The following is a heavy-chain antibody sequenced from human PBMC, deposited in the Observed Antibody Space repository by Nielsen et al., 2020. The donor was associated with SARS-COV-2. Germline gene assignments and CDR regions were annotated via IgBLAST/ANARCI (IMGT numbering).Heavy chain of an antibody. CDR2: INAGSGTT. CDR3: ARDLEYSYGNYYYYGMDV. J-gene: IGHJ6*02. CDR1: GFTFTSYA. V-gene: IGHV1-3*01. Sequence: GESLKISCAASGFTFTSYAMHWVRQAPGQRLEWMGWINAGSGTTYYSQKFRDRVRITRDTAASTVYMELSSLRSEDTAVYFCARDLEYSYGNYYYYGMDVWGPGTTVTVSS. D-gene: IGHD5-18*01.